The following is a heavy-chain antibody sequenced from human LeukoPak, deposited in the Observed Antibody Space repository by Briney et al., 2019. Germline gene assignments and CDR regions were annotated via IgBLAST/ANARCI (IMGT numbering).Heavy chain of an antibody. D-gene: IGHD6-13*01. CDR2: ISWNSGSI. J-gene: IGHJ3*02. V-gene: IGHV3-9*01. Sequence: GRSLRLSCAASGFTFDDYAMHWARQAPGKGLEWVSGISWNSGSIGYADSVKGRFTISRDNAKNSLYLQMNSLRAEDTALYYCAKGIAAAGFDAFDIWGQGTMVTASS. CDR3: AKGIAAAGFDAFDI. CDR1: GFTFDDYA.